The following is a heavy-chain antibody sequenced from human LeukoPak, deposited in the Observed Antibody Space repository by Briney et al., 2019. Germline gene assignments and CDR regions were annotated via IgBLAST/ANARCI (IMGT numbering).Heavy chain of an antibody. D-gene: IGHD2-21*01. CDR1: GYTFTSHD. CDR2: MSPNSGDT. J-gene: IGHJ5*02. Sequence: ASVKVSCKASGYTFTSHDINWVRQATGQGLEWMGWMSPNSGDTGYAQKFQGRVTMTSDSSISTAYMELSSLRSEDTAVYYCARDCTEVPWGQGTLVTVSS. CDR3: ARDCTEVP. V-gene: IGHV1-8*01.